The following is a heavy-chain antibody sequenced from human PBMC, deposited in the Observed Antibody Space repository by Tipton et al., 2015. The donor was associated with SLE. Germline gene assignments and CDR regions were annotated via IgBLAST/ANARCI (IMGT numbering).Heavy chain of an antibody. CDR3: ARGRGSSSSGHYFQH. Sequence: TLSLTCTVSGGSISSYYWSWIRQPPGKGLEWIGYIYYIGSTNYNPSLKSRVTISVDTSKNQFSLKLSSVTAADTAVYYCARGRGSSSSGHYFQHWGQGTLVTVSS. CDR1: GGSISSYY. V-gene: IGHV4-59*12. J-gene: IGHJ1*01. D-gene: IGHD6-6*01. CDR2: IYYIGST.